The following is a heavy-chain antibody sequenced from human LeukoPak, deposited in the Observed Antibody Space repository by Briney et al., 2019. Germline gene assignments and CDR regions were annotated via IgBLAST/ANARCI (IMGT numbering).Heavy chain of an antibody. CDR2: FYYSGST. V-gene: IGHV4-59*08. D-gene: IGHD5-18*01. J-gene: IGHJ4*02. Sequence: PSETLSLTCIVSGGSISSYYWSWIRQPPGKGLEWIGYFYYSGSTNYNPSLKSRVTISVDTSKNQFSLKLSSVTAADTAVYYCAGHGPFIGYSYGSFDYWGQGSLVTVSS. CDR1: GGSISSYY. CDR3: AGHGPFIGYSYGSFDY.